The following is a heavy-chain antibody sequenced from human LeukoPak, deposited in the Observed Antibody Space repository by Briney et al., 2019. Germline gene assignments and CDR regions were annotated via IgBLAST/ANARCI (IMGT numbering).Heavy chain of an antibody. Sequence: GESLKISCKGSGYSFTNYWIGWVRQMPGKGLELIGIIYPGDSDTRYSPSFQGQVTISADQSNSPAYLQWSSLKASDTAMYYCARRVVDATFDYGGQGTLVTVSS. CDR1: GYSFTNYW. J-gene: IGHJ4*02. V-gene: IGHV5-51*01. CDR3: ARRVVDATFDY. CDR2: IYPGDSDT. D-gene: IGHD2-15*01.